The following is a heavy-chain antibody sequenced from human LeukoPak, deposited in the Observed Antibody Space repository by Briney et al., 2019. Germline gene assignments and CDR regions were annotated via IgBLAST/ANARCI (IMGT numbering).Heavy chain of an antibody. CDR2: ISSSSSII. Sequence: PGGSLRLSCAASGFTFSTYSMNWVRQAPGKGLEWVSYISSSSSIIYYADSVKGRFTISRDNAKNSLYLQMNSLRDEDTAVYYCARGGICGGDCYSSNWFDPWGQGTLVTVSS. J-gene: IGHJ5*02. CDR1: GFTFSTYS. V-gene: IGHV3-48*02. D-gene: IGHD2-21*02. CDR3: ARGGICGGDCYSSNWFDP.